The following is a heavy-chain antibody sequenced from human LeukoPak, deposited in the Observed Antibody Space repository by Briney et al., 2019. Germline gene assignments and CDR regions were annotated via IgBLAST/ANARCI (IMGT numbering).Heavy chain of an antibody. V-gene: IGHV4-59*01. CDR3: ARCGSGSYYYYYYMDV. Sequence: SETLSLTCTVSGGSISGYYWSWIRQPPGKGLEWIGYIYYSGSTNYNPSLKSRVTISVDTSKNQFSLKLSSVTAADTAVYYCARCGSGSYYYYYYMDVWGKGTTVTVSS. CDR2: IYYSGST. CDR1: GGSISGYY. D-gene: IGHD3-10*01. J-gene: IGHJ6*03.